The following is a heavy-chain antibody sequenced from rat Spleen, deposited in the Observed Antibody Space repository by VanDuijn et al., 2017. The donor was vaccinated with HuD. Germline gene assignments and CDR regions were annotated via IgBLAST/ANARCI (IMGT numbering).Heavy chain of an antibody. CDR3: ASLYSSYSLYYFDY. D-gene: IGHD1-2*01. CDR2: INSAGNT. CDR1: GYSITSSYR. J-gene: IGHJ2*01. V-gene: IGHV3-3*01. Sequence: EVQLQESGPGLVKPSQSVSLTCSVTGYSITSSYRWNWIRKFPGNKLEWMGYINSAGNTNYNPSLKSRISITRDTSNNQFCLHVNSVNTEEPATYYSASLYSSYSLYYFDYWGQGVMVTVSS.